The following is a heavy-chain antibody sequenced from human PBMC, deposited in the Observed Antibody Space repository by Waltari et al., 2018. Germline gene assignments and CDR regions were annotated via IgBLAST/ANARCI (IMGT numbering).Heavy chain of an antibody. J-gene: IGHJ5*02. CDR2: VHGSGRS. CDR1: GDSMGGTYW. D-gene: IGHD2-15*01. Sequence: QLQLQESGPGLVKPSGTLSLSCAVSGDSMGGTYWWSWVRQSPQQGLEWIGQVHGSGRSNYSPSFASRVTVSLDTSNNQFSLKVTAATAADTAVYYCARDRGRGLYLDTWGPGTLVTVSP. CDR3: ARDRGRGLYLDT. V-gene: IGHV4-4*02.